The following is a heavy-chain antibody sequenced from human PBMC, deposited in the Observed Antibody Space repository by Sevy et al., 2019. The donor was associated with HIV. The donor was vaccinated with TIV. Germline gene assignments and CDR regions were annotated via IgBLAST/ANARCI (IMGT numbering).Heavy chain of an antibody. CDR3: ARDNIMITLGALYYYYMDV. D-gene: IGHD3-16*01. CDR1: GFTFSDYY. J-gene: IGHJ6*03. CDR2: ISSSGSTI. V-gene: IGHV3-11*01. Sequence: GGSLRLSCAASGFTFSDYYMSWIRQAPGKGLEWVSYISSSGSTIYYADSVKGRFTISRDNAKNSLYLQMNSLRAEDTAVYYCARDNIMITLGALYYYYMDVWGKGTTVTVSS.